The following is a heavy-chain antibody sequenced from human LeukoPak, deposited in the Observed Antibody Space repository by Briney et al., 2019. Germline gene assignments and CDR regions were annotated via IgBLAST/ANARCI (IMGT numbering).Heavy chain of an antibody. V-gene: IGHV3-9*01. J-gene: IGHJ4*02. D-gene: IGHD2-2*01. CDR2: ISWNSGSI. Sequence: GGSLRLSCAASGFTFDDYAMHWVRQAPGKGLEWVSGISWNSGSIGYADSVKGRFTISRDNAKNSLYLQMNSLRAEDTAVYYCAKVYPYQLLWGDFDYWGQGTLVTVSS. CDR3: AKVYPYQLLWGDFDY. CDR1: GFTFDDYA.